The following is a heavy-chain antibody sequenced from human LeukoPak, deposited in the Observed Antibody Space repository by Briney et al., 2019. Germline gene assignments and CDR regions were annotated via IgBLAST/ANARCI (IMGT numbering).Heavy chain of an antibody. CDR3: ARAIRGRFDY. V-gene: IGHV4-4*02. J-gene: IGHJ4*02. CDR2: IYHSGST. CDR1: GFTFSSYG. D-gene: IGHD3-10*01. Sequence: GSLRLSCAASGFTFSSYGIHWVRQAPGKGLEWIGEIYHSGSTNYNPSLKSRVTISVDKSKNQFSLKLSSVTAADTAVYYCARAIRGRFDYWGQGTLVTVSS.